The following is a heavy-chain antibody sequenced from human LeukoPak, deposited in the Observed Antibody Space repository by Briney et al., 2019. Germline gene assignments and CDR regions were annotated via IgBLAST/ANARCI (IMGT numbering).Heavy chain of an antibody. D-gene: IGHD1-7*01. CDR1: GYTFTGYY. CDR3: ASGDWNYFFDY. Sequence: GSVKVSCKASGYTFTGYYTHWVRQAPGQGLEWMGWINANSGGTNYAQKFQGRVTMTRDTSISSAYMELSRLRSDDTAVYYCASGDWNYFFDYWGQGTLVTVSS. CDR2: INANSGGT. V-gene: IGHV1-2*02. J-gene: IGHJ4*02.